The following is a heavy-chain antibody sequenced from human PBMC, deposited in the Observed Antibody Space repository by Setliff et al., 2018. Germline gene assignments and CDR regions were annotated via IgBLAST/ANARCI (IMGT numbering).Heavy chain of an antibody. Sequence: NPSETLSLTCAAYGGTFSGYYWTWIRQPPGKGLEWVGEINHRGSTNYNPSLKSRVTISVDTSKDQFSLKVISMTAADTAVYYCARGRNIAARLLDSWGQGTLVTVSS. V-gene: IGHV4-34*01. CDR1: GGTFSGYY. CDR2: INHRGST. CDR3: ARGRNIAARLLDS. D-gene: IGHD6-6*01. J-gene: IGHJ4*02.